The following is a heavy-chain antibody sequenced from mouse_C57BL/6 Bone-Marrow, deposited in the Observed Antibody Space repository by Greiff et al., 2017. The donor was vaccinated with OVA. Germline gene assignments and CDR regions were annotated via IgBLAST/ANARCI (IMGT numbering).Heavy chain of an antibody. J-gene: IGHJ1*03. CDR3: ASYWYFDV. V-gene: IGHV1-19*01. CDR2: ITPYNGGT. Sequence: VQLQQSGPVLVKPGASVKMSCEASGYTFTDYYMNWVTQSHGKSLEWIGVITPYNGGTSSNQKFKGKATLTVDKSSSTAYMELNSLTSEDSAVYYCASYWYFDVWGTGTTVTVSS. CDR1: GYTFTDYY.